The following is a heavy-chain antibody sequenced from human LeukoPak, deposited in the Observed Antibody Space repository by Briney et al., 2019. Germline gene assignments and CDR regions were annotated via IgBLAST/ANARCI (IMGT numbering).Heavy chain of an antibody. V-gene: IGHV4-31*03. CDR3: ARGRNSSGWSVFDY. D-gene: IGHD6-19*01. CDR1: GGSISSGGYY. CDR2: IYYSGST. J-gene: IGHJ4*02. Sequence: SETLSLTSTVSGGSISSGGYYWSWIRQHPGKGLEWIGNIYYSGSTYYNPSLKSRVTISVDMSKNQFSLKLSSVTAADTAVYYCARGRNSSGWSVFDYWGQGTLVTVSS.